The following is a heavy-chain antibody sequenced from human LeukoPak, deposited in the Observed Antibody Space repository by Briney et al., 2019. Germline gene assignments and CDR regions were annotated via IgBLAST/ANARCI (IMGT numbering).Heavy chain of an antibody. V-gene: IGHV4-4*02. J-gene: IGHJ4*02. CDR2: VNHSGST. CDR3: AREDGGSTKDFGRFI. Sequence: PSETLSLTCIVSDGSIRSSFWWRWVRQPPGKGPEWIGEVNHSGSTNYNPSLNSRVTISVDKSKNQFSLNLTSVTAADTAVYYCAREDGGSTKDFGRFIWGQGTLVTVSS. CDR1: DGSIRSSFW. D-gene: IGHD4-23*01.